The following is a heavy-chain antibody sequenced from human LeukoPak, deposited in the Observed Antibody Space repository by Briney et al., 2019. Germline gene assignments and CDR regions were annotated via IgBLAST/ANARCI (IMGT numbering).Heavy chain of an antibody. D-gene: IGHD3-22*01. J-gene: IGHJ4*02. Sequence: GGSLRLSCAASGFTFSSYAMSWVRQAPGKGLEWVSAISGSGGSTYYADSVKGRFTISRDNSKNTPYLQMNSLRAEDTAVYYCAKKYYYDSSGYYYITAHFDYWGQGTLVTVSS. CDR2: ISGSGGST. CDR3: AKKYYYDSSGYYYITAHFDY. V-gene: IGHV3-23*01. CDR1: GFTFSSYA.